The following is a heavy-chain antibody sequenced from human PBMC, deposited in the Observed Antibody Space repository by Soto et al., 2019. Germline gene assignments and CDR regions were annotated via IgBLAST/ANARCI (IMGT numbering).Heavy chain of an antibody. CDR2: INPSGGST. J-gene: IGHJ4*02. CDR1: GYTFTSYY. Sequence: ASVKVSCKASGYTFTSYYMHWVRQAPGQGLEWMGIINPSGGSTSYAQKFQGRVTMTRDTSTSTVYMELSSLRSEDTAVYYCAREAYYYDSSGYSDYWAREPWSPSPQ. D-gene: IGHD3-22*01. V-gene: IGHV1-46*01. CDR3: AREAYYYDSSGYSDY.